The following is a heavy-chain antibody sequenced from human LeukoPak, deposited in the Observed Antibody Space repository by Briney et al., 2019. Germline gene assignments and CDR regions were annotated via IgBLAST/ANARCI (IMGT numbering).Heavy chain of an antibody. CDR3: ARGVGRTWSFDH. Sequence: GGSLRLSCPASGFSFSDYYMSWIRQAPGKGLEWVSHVSSSSSITKYADSVKGRFTISRDNAKNSLFLQMNSLRAEDTAVYYCARGVGRTWSFDHWGQGTLVTVSS. J-gene: IGHJ4*02. CDR2: VSSSSSIT. V-gene: IGHV3-11*05. D-gene: IGHD3-10*01. CDR1: GFSFSDYY.